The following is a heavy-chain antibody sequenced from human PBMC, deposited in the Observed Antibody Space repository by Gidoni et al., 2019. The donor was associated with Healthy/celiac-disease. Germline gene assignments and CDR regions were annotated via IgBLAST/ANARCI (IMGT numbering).Heavy chain of an antibody. CDR2: INPSGGST. CDR1: GYPFTSYY. CDR3: AREPRGVIRSGAFDT. D-gene: IGHD3-10*01. V-gene: IGHV1-46*01. Sequence: QVHLVQSGAEVQKPGASVKVSCKASGYPFTSYYMHWVRQAPGQGLEWMGIINPSGGSTSYAQKFQGRVTMTRDTSTSTVYMELSSLRSEDTAVYYCAREPRGVIRSGAFDTWGQGTMVTVSS. J-gene: IGHJ3*02.